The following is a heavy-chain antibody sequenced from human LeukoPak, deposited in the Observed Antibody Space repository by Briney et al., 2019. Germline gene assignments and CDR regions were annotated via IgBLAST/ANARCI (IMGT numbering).Heavy chain of an antibody. Sequence: PSQTLSLTCTVSGGSISSGSYYWSWIRQPAGKRLEWIGRIYTSGSTNYNPSLKSRVTISVDTSKNQFSLKLSSVTAADTAVYYCAKGSRGFWSGYYDYWGQGTLVTVSS. V-gene: IGHV4-61*02. CDR2: IYTSGST. CDR3: AKGSRGFWSGYYDY. D-gene: IGHD3-3*01. CDR1: GGSISSGSYY. J-gene: IGHJ4*02.